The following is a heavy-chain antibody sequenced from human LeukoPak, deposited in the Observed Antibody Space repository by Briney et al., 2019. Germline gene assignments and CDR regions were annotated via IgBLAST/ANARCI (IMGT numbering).Heavy chain of an antibody. J-gene: IGHJ5*02. CDR1: GFTFSSFG. V-gene: IGHV3-33*06. Sequence: GGSLRLSCAASGFTFSSFGMHWVRQAPGKGLEWVAVIWYDGSIEYYTDSVKGRFTISRDNSKNTLFLQMNSLRVEDTAVYYCAKKGMMDPQHNWFDPWGQGTLVTVSS. CDR3: AKKGMMDPQHNWFDP. D-gene: IGHD2-2*03. CDR2: IWYDGSIE.